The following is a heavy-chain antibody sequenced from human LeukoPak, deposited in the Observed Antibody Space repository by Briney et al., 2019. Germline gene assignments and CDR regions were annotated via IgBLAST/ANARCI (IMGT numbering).Heavy chain of an antibody. CDR2: IYPGDSDT. CDR1: GYSFTSYW. Sequence: GESLKISCQGSGYSFTSYWIGWVRQMPGRGLEWMGIIYPGDSDTRYSPSFQGQVTISADKSISTAYLQWSSLKASDTAMYYCARLAPHSGYDMNPSHDYVWGSYPKRGAFDIWGQGTMVTVSS. D-gene: IGHD3-16*02. V-gene: IGHV5-51*01. CDR3: ARLAPHSGYDMNPSHDYVWGSYPKRGAFDI. J-gene: IGHJ3*02.